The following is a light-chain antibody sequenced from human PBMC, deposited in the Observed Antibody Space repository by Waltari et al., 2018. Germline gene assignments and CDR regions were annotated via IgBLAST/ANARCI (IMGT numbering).Light chain of an antibody. V-gene: IGKV2-30*02. Sequence: DVVMTQSPLSLPVTLGQPASISCRSSQILVHSDGNTYLNWFQQRPGQSPRRLIYKVSTRDSGVPDRFSGSGSGTDFTLKISRVEAEDVGVYYCMQGTHWPPWTFGQGTKVEIK. CDR1: QILVHSDGNTY. J-gene: IGKJ1*01. CDR2: KVS. CDR3: MQGTHWPPWT.